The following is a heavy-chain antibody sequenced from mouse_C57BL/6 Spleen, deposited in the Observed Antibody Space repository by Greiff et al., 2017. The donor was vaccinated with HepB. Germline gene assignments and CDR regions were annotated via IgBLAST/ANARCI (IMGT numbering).Heavy chain of an antibody. CDR2: IDPEDGET. CDR1: GFNIKDYY. Sequence: VQLQQSGAELVKPGASVKLSCTASGFNIKDYYMHWVKQRTEQGLEWIGRIDPEDGETKYAPNFQGKATITADTSSNTAYLQLSSLTSEDTAVYYCARDGTGAWFAYWGQGTLVTVSA. J-gene: IGHJ3*01. CDR3: ARDGTGAWFAY. V-gene: IGHV14-2*01. D-gene: IGHD2-3*01.